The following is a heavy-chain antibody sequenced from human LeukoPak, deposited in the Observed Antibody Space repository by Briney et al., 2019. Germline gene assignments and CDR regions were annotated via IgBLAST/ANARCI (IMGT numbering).Heavy chain of an antibody. CDR1: GYSFSTYW. D-gene: IGHD6-13*01. V-gene: IGHV5-51*01. J-gene: IGHJ4*02. CDR2: IYPGDSDT. Sequence: GESLKISCKGSGYSFSTYWIGWVRQMPGKGLEWMGIIYPGDSDTRYSPSFQGQVTISADKSISTAYLQWSSLKASDTAMYYCAGDIAAAGTAFDSWGQGTLVTVSS. CDR3: AGDIAAAGTAFDS.